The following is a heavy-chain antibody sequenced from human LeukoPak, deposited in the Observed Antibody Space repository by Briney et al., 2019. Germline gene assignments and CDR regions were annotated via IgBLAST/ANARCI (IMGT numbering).Heavy chain of an antibody. CDR2: IIPFLGTT. Sequence: SVKVSCKASGYTFTSLDINWVRQAPGQGLEWMGGIIPFLGTTNYAQKFQGRVTITADEPTRTAYMELTYLRSDDTAVYYCTIIPNVILFTHYFEYWSQGTLVTVSS. CDR3: TIIPNVILFTHYFEY. J-gene: IGHJ4*02. V-gene: IGHV1-69*13. CDR1: GYTFTSLD. D-gene: IGHD2-21*01.